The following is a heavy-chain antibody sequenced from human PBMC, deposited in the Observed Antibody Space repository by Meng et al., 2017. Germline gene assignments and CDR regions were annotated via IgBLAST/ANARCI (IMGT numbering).Heavy chain of an antibody. D-gene: IGHD3-22*01. Sequence: VQLQESGPGLVKPSQPLSLTCTVSGGSISSGGYYWSWIRQHPGKGLEWIGYIYYSGSTYYNPSLKSRVTISVDTSKNQFSLKLSSVTAADTAVYYCARAYYDSSGSKPLDWYFDLWGRGTLVTVSS. CDR1: GGSISSGGYY. V-gene: IGHV4-31*03. CDR2: IYYSGST. CDR3: ARAYYDSSGSKPLDWYFDL. J-gene: IGHJ2*01.